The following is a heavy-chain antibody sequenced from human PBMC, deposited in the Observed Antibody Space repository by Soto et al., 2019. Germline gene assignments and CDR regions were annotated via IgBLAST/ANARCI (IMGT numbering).Heavy chain of an antibody. V-gene: IGHV4-39*01. Sequence: LSLTCTVSGGSISSSSYYWGWIREPPGKWLEWIGSIYYSGSTYYNPSLKSRVTISVDTSKNQFSLKLSSVTAADTAVYYCARLEYDYVWGSYRLYYFDYWGQGTLFTVS. J-gene: IGHJ4*02. CDR3: ARLEYDYVWGSYRLYYFDY. CDR1: GGSISSSSYY. D-gene: IGHD3-16*02. CDR2: IYYSGST.